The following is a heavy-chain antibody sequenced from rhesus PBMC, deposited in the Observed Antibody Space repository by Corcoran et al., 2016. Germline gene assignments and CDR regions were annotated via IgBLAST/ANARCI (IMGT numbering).Heavy chain of an antibody. Sequence: QLQLQESGPGLVKPSETLSVTCAVSGGSISSSYWSWIRPAPGKGLEWIGYIYGSGSSTNYNPPLKIRVTLSVDTSKNQFSRKLSSVTAADTAVYYCVRYSGYSYHFDYWGQGVLVTVSS. V-gene: IGHV4-169*01. CDR3: VRYSGYSYHFDY. CDR2: IYGSGSST. J-gene: IGHJ4*01. D-gene: IGHD5-24*01. CDR1: GGSISSSY.